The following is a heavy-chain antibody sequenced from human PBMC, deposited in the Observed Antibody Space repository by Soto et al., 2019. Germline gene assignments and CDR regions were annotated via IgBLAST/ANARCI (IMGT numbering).Heavy chain of an antibody. Sequence: QVQLQESGPGLVKPSQTLSLTCTVSGGSISSGDYYWSWIRQPPGKGLEWIGYIYYSGSTYYNPSLKRRVTISVDTSKNQFSLKLSSVTAADTAVYYCAGTIVVVPKRGYYYYGMDVWGQGTTVTVSS. CDR2: IYYSGST. D-gene: IGHD3-22*01. V-gene: IGHV4-30-4*01. J-gene: IGHJ6*02. CDR3: AGTIVVVPKRGYYYYGMDV. CDR1: GGSISSGDYY.